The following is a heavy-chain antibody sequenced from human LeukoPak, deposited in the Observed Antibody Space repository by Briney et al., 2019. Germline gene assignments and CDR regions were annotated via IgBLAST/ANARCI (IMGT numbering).Heavy chain of an antibody. D-gene: IGHD6-13*01. CDR3: ARGGAAAGIAYDY. V-gene: IGHV1-69*05. J-gene: IGHJ4*02. CDR1: GYTFTSYD. CDR2: IIPIFGTA. Sequence: SVKVSCKASGYTFTSYDINWVRQAPGQGLEWMGGIIPIFGTANYAQKFQGRVTITTDESTSTAYMELSSLRSEDTAVYYCARGGAAAGIAYDYWGQGTLVTVSS.